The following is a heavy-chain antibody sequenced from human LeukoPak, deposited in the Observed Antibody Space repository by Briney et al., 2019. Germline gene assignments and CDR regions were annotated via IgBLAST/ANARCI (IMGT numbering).Heavy chain of an antibody. J-gene: IGHJ4*02. CDR3: ARSVKSDFWSGYSNYFDY. CDR1: GFTFSSYA. Sequence: GGSLRLSCAASGFTFSSYAMSWVRQAPGKGLEWVSAISGSGGSTYYADSVKGRFTISRDNSKNTLYLQMNSLRAEDTAVYYCARSVKSDFWSGYSNYFDYWGQGTLVTVSS. CDR2: ISGSGGST. D-gene: IGHD3-3*01. V-gene: IGHV3-23*01.